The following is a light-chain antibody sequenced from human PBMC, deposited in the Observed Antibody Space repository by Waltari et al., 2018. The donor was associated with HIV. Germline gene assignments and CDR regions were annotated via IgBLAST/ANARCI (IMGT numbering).Light chain of an antibody. CDR3: QQYDILYS. Sequence: IPMTQSPSSLSTSVGDRVTITCQASQDITNYLNWYQHKPGKAPKLMIYDASIVEIGVASRFSGSGSGTEFTLTISSLQPEDIGTYYCQQYDILYSFGQGTKVELK. CDR2: DAS. CDR1: QDITNY. J-gene: IGKJ2*03. V-gene: IGKV1-33*01.